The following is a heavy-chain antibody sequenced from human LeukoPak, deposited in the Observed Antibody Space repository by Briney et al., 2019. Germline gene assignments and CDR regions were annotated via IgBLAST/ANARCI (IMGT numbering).Heavy chain of an antibody. CDR2: IYYSGST. Sequence: SETLSLTCTVSGGSISSYYWSWIRQPPGKGLEWIGYIYYSGSTNYNPSLKSRVTISVDTSKNQFSLKLSSVTAADTAVYYCARAGYSSGWYLDYWGQGTLVTVSS. CDR1: GGSISSYY. J-gene: IGHJ4*02. D-gene: IGHD6-19*01. CDR3: ARAGYSSGWYLDY. V-gene: IGHV4-59*01.